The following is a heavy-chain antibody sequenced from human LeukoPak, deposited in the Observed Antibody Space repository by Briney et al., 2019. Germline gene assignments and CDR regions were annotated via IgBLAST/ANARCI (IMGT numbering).Heavy chain of an antibody. CDR2: MNPNSGNT. CDR1: GYTFTSYD. V-gene: IGHV1-8*01. J-gene: IGHJ5*02. Sequence: GASVKVSCKASGYTFTSYDINWVRQATGQGLEWMGWMNPNSGNTGYAQKFQGRVTMTEDTSTDTAYMELSSLRSEDTAVYYCATDLDGIAVAGTWGQGTLVTVSS. CDR3: ATDLDGIAVAGT. D-gene: IGHD6-19*01.